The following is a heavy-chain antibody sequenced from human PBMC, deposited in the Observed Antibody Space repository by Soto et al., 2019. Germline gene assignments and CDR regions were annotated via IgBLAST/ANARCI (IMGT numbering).Heavy chain of an antibody. Sequence: QEQLVQSGTEVKKPGASVTVSCKSSGYTFIDFYLHWLRQAPGQGLEWVGWINPKTGDTKSSQKFQGRVTMSRDTSVSTAYIDLTSLTSDDTAMYYCATGTNGTTGWYHPWGQGTRVTVSS. CDR2: INPKTGDT. J-gene: IGHJ5*02. CDR3: ATGTNGTTGWYHP. CDR1: GYTFIDFY. V-gene: IGHV1-2*02. D-gene: IGHD1-1*01.